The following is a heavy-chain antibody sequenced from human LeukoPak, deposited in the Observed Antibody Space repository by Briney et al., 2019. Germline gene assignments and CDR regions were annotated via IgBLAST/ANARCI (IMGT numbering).Heavy chain of an antibody. CDR2: ISSSGSTI. CDR1: GFTFSDYY. V-gene: IGHV3-11*04. D-gene: IGHD3-10*01. CDR3: AKDQAGYYGSGSYYNFRFSYFDY. J-gene: IGHJ4*02. Sequence: PGGSLRLSCAASGFTFSDYYMSWIRQAPGKGLEWVSYISSSGSTIYYADSVKGRFTISRDNAKNSLYLQMNSLRAEDTAVYYCAKDQAGYYGSGSYYNFRFSYFDYWGQGTLVTVSS.